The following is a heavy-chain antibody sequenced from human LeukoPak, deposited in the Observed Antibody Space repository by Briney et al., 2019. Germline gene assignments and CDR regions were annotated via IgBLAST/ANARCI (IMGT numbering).Heavy chain of an antibody. Sequence: SQTLSLTCTVSGGSLSSGDYYWSWFRQPPGTGLEWIGYIYYSGSTYYNPSLKSRVTISVDTSKNQFSLKLSSVTAADTAVYYCARDGRIAVAGLFDYWGQGTLVTVSS. CDR3: ARDGRIAVAGLFDY. CDR1: GGSLSSGDYY. J-gene: IGHJ4*02. CDR2: IYYSGST. V-gene: IGHV4-30-4*08. D-gene: IGHD6-19*01.